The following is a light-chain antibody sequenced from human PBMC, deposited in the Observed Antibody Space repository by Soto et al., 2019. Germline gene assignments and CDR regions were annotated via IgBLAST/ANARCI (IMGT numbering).Light chain of an antibody. Sequence: EIGLTQSPVTLSLSPGERATLSCRASQSVRSYLAWYQQKPGQAPRLLTYDAFKRATGIPARFSGSGSGTDFTLTISSLEPEDFAVYYCQQRSNWPSTFGGGTKVEIK. CDR1: QSVRSY. V-gene: IGKV3-11*01. CDR2: DAF. J-gene: IGKJ4*01. CDR3: QQRSNWPST.